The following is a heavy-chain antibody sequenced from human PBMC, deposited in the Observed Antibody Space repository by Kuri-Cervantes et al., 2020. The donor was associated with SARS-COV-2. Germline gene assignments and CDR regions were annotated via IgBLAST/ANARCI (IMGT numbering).Heavy chain of an antibody. V-gene: IGHV1-2*04. D-gene: IGHD2-2*01. Sequence: ASVKVSCKASGYTFTGYYMHWVRQAPGQGLEWMGRINPNSGGTNYAQKFQGWVTMTRDTSISTAYMELSRLRSDDTAVYYCARGSGVPAAMVWFDPWGQGTLVTVSS. CDR3: ARGSGVPAAMVWFDP. J-gene: IGHJ5*02. CDR2: INPNSGGT. CDR1: GYTFTGYY.